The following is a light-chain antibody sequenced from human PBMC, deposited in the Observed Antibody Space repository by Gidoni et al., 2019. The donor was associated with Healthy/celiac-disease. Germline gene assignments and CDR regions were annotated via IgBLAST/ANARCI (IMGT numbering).Light chain of an antibody. CDR1: QSIRSY. Sequence: DIQMTQSPSALSASVGDRVTITRRASQSIRSYLNWYQQKPGKAPKLLIYAASSLQSGVPSRFSGSGSGTDFTLTISSLQPEDFATYYCQQSYSTPPTFGQGTKLEIK. CDR2: AAS. CDR3: QQSYSTPPT. J-gene: IGKJ2*01. V-gene: IGKV1-39*01.